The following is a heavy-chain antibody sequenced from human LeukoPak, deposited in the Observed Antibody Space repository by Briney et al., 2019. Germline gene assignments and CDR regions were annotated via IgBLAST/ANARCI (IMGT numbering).Heavy chain of an antibody. V-gene: IGHV2-70*04. CDR3: ARSSTIFGVVTFDY. D-gene: IGHD3-3*01. Sequence: VSGPTLVKPTQTLTLTCTFSGFSLSTSGMRVSWIRHPPGKALEWLARIDWDDDKFYSTSLKTRLTISKDTSKNQVVLTMTNMDPVDTATYYCARSSTIFGVVTFDYWGQGTLVTVSS. J-gene: IGHJ4*02. CDR2: IDWDDDK. CDR1: GFSLSTSGMR.